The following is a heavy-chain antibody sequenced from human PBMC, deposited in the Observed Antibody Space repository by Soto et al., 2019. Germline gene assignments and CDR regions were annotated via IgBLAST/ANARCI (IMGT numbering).Heavy chain of an antibody. CDR3: AKSLCGIGSGYRMGYLAL. CDR2: ISGGGGGT. D-gene: IGHD2-15*01. J-gene: IGHJ5*02. V-gene: IGHV3-23*01. Sequence: PGGSLRLSCAASGFTFSSYAMSWVRQAPGKGLEWVSGISGGGGGTYYADSVKGRFSISRDNSKNTLSLQINSLRAEDTAVYYCAKSLCGIGSGYRMGYLALWAQGTLATVSP. CDR1: GFTFSSYA.